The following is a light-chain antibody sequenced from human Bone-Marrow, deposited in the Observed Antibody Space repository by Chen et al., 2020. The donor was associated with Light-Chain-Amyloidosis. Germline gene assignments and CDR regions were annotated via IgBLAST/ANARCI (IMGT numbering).Light chain of an antibody. J-gene: IGLJ3*02. CDR2: DDS. Sequence: SYVLTQPSSVSLAPGQTDTIACGGNNIGSTSVHWYQQTPGQGPLLVVYDDSDRPSGIPERLSGSNSGNTATLTISRVEAGDEADYYCQVWDRSSDRPVFGGGTKLTVL. CDR3: QVWDRSSDRPV. V-gene: IGLV3-21*02. CDR1: NIGSTS.